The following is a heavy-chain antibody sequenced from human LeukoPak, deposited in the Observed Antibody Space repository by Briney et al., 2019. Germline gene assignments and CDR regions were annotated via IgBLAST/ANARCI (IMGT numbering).Heavy chain of an antibody. V-gene: IGHV3-74*01. D-gene: IGHD2-2*01. CDR3: AKDRYCSSTSCYALDY. J-gene: IGHJ4*02. CDR1: GFTFTTYW. CDR2: INSDGSIT. Sequence: SGGSLRLSCAASGFTFTTYWMHWVRHAPGKGLVWVSHINSDGSITSYADSVKGRFTISRDNAKNTLYLQMNSLRAEDTAVYYCAKDRYCSSTSCYALDYWGQGTLVTVSS.